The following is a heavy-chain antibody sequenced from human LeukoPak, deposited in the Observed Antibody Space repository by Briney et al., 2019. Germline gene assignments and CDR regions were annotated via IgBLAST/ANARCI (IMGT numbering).Heavy chain of an antibody. CDR2: IKSKTDGGTA. D-gene: IGHD1-26*01. Sequence: GGSLRLSCAASGFTFSNAWMNWVRQAPGKGLEWVGRIKSKTDGGTADYTAPVKGRFTISRDDSKNTLYLHMNSLKTEDTAVYYCTTGPYSGSYQISDYWGQGTLVTVSS. CDR3: TTGPYSGSYQISDY. V-gene: IGHV3-15*07. CDR1: GFTFSNAW. J-gene: IGHJ4*02.